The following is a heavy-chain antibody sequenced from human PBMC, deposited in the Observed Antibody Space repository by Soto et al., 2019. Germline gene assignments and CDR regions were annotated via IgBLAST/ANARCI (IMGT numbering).Heavy chain of an antibody. V-gene: IGHV1-69*13. CDR1: GGTFSSYA. CDR2: IIPIFGTA. J-gene: IGHJ4*02. D-gene: IGHD3-10*01. Sequence: ASVKVSCKASGGTFSSYAISWVRQAPGQGLEWMGGIIPIFGTANYAQKFQGRVTITGDESTSTAYMELSSLRSEDTAVYYCARVGNFYYGSGSSALCFSYWGQGTLVTVSS. CDR3: ARVGNFYYGSGSSALCFSY.